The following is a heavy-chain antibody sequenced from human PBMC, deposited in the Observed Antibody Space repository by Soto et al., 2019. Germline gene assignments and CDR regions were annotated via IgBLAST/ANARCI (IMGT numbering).Heavy chain of an antibody. J-gene: IGHJ4*02. CDR1: GFTFSSYS. V-gene: IGHV3-48*01. CDR2: ISSSSSTI. CDR3: ARDLDCSGGSCYQHYFDY. Sequence: GGSLRLSCAASGFTFSSYSMNWVRQAPGKWLEWVSYISSSSSTIYYADSVKGRFTISRDNAKNSLYLQMNSLRAEDTAVYYCARDLDCSGGSCYQHYFDYWGQGTLVTVSS. D-gene: IGHD2-15*01.